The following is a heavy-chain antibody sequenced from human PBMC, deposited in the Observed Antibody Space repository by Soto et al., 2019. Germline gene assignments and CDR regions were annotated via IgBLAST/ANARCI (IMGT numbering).Heavy chain of an antibody. CDR3: ARGYSSGWTGYYYYYGMDV. Sequence: GGSLRLSCAACGFTVSSYAMSWVRQAPGKGLEWVSAISGSGGSTYYADSVKGRFTISRDNSKNTLYLQMNSLRAEDTAVYYCARGYSSGWTGYYYYYGMDVWGQGTTVTVSS. CDR1: GFTVSSYA. CDR2: ISGSGGST. J-gene: IGHJ6*02. D-gene: IGHD6-19*01. V-gene: IGHV3-23*01.